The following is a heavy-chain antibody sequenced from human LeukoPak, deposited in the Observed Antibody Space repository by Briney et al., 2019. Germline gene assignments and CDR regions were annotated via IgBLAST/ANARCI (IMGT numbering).Heavy chain of an antibody. CDR1: GFTFSSYA. V-gene: IGHV3-30-3*01. CDR2: ISYDGSNK. J-gene: IGHJ6*02. Sequence: GGSLRLSCAASGFTFSSYAMSWVRQAPGKGLEWVAVISYDGSNKYYADSVRGRFTISRDNSKNTLYLQMNSLRAEDTAVYYCARDSRLRAPVVVVAATRSGMDVWGQGTTVTVSS. D-gene: IGHD2-15*01. CDR3: ARDSRLRAPVVVVAATRSGMDV.